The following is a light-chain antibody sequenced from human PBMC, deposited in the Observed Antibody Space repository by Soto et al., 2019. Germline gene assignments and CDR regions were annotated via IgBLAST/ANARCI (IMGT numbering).Light chain of an antibody. CDR2: GTS. V-gene: IGKV3-20*01. J-gene: IGKJ2*01. CDR3: QQYGSSPFT. Sequence: EIVLTQSPGTLSLSPGERVTLSCRASQSVSGNYIAWYQQKVGQAPRLLIYGTSARATGLPDRFTGSGSGTDFILTISGLEPEDVAVYYCQQYGSSPFTFGQGTKLESK. CDR1: QSVSGNY.